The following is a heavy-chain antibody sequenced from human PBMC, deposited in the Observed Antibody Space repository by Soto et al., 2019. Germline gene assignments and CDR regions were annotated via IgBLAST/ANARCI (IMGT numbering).Heavy chain of an antibody. Sequence: QVQLQQWGAGLLKPSETLSLTCVVNGGSFSGYYWSWVRLPPGKGLEWIGEINHSGITDSNPSLTSRVTISVDGSWKQFSLNLTSATASDTAVYFCARARSSVPSRRGIGYYGMDVWGQGTTVTVSS. V-gene: IGHV4-34*01. D-gene: IGHD2-2*03. CDR3: ARARSSVPSRRGIGYYGMDV. J-gene: IGHJ6*02. CDR1: GGSFSGYY. CDR2: INHSGIT.